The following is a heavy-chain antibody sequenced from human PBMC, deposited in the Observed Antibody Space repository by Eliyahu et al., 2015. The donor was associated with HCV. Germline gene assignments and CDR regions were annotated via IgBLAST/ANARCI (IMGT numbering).Heavy chain of an antibody. CDR3: ARRQISFYDFWSGYYLSAFDI. D-gene: IGHD3-3*01. J-gene: IGHJ3*02. CDR2: INHSGST. Sequence: QVQLQQWGAGLLKPSETLSLTCAVYGGSFSGYYWSWIRQPPGKGLEWIGEINHSGSTNYNPAPQSRVTISIDTSENQFSLKLSSVTAADTAVYYCARRQISFYDFWSGYYLSAFDIWGQGTMVTVSS. CDR1: GGSFSGYY. V-gene: IGHV4-34*01.